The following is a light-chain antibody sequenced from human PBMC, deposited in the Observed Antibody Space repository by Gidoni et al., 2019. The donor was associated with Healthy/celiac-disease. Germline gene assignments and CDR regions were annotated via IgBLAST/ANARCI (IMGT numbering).Light chain of an antibody. CDR2: DAS. V-gene: IGKV1-5*01. J-gene: IGKJ2*01. Sequence: DIQMTQSPSTLSASVGDRVTITCRASQSISSWLAWYQQKPGEAHKLLIYDASSVESGVPSRCSGSGSGTEFTLTISSLQPDDFATYYCQQYNSYSTFGQGTKLEIK. CDR3: QQYNSYST. CDR1: QSISSW.